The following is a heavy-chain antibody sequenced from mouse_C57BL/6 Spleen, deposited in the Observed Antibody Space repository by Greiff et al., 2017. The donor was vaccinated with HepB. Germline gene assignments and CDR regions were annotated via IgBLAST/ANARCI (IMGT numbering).Heavy chain of an antibody. CDR1: GFNIKDAY. V-gene: IGHV14-4*01. J-gene: IGHJ3*01. CDR2: IDPENGDT. Sequence: EVKLMESGAELVRPGASVKLSCTASGFNIKDAYMHWVKQRPEQGLEWIGWIDPENGDTEYASKFQGKATITADTSSNTAYLQLSSLTSEDTAVYYCTTGGPWFAYWGQGTLVTVSA. D-gene: IGHD3-3*01. CDR3: TTGGPWFAY.